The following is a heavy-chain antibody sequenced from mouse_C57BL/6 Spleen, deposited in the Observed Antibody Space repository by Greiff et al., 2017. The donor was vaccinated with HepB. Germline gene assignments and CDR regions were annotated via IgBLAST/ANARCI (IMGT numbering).Heavy chain of an antibody. Sequence: VQLQQPGAELVRPGSSVKLSCKASGYTFTSYWMDWVKQRPGQGLEWIGNIYPSDSETHYNQKFKDKATLTVDKSSSTAYMQLSSLTSEDSAVYYCSRRNSGYWFAYWGQGTLVTVSA. CDR1: GYTFTSYW. V-gene: IGHV1-61*01. J-gene: IGHJ3*01. CDR2: IYPSDSET. D-gene: IGHD3-2*02. CDR3: SRRNSGYWFAY.